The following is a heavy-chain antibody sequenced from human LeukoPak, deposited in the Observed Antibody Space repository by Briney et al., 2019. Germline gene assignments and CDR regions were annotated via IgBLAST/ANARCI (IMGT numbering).Heavy chain of an antibody. CDR2: INADNGNT. J-gene: IGHJ5*02. D-gene: IGHD2-15*01. CDR1: GYTFTSYA. Sequence: ASVKVSCKASGYTFTSYAMHWVRQAPGQRLEWMGWINADNGNTKYSQKFQGRVTITRDTSASTAYMELSSLRSEDTAVYYCARDYCSGGSCYSVSNWFDPWGQGTLVTVSS. CDR3: ARDYCSGGSCYSVSNWFDP. V-gene: IGHV1-3*01.